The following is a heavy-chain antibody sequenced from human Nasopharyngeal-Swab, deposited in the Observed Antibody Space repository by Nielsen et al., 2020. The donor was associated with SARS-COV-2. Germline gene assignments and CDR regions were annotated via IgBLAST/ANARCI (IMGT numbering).Heavy chain of an antibody. CDR1: GFTFSDYY. Sequence: GESLKISCSASGFTFSDYYMNWIRQAPGKGLEWVSFISFSCSETDYADSVRGRITIFRDNAKNSVSLQMNSLRPEDTAVYYCARDKGDYGSEAAGMDVWGQGTTVTVSS. CDR3: ARDKGDYGSEAAGMDV. CDR2: ISFSCSET. J-gene: IGHJ6*02. V-gene: IGHV3-11*05. D-gene: IGHD4-17*01.